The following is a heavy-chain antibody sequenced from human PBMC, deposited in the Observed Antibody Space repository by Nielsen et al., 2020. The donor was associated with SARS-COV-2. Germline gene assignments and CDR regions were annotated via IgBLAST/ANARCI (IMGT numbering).Heavy chain of an antibody. CDR1: GFTFSSYS. CDR3: ATAYYYGSGIGDY. Sequence: GGSLRLSCAASGFTFSSYSMNWVRQAPGKGLEWVSYISSSSSTIYYADSVKCRFTISRDNAKNSLYLQMNSLRAEDTAVYYCATAYYYGSGIGDYWGQGTLVTVSS. CDR2: ISSSSSTI. V-gene: IGHV3-48*04. J-gene: IGHJ4*02. D-gene: IGHD3-10*01.